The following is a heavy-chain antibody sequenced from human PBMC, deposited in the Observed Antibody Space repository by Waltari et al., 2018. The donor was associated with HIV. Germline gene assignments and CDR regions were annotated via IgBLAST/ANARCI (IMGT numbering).Heavy chain of an antibody. V-gene: IGHV1-18*03. CDR1: GFSFSSYG. CDR3: ARGGGDWLSGTHYYTGMDV. D-gene: IGHD3-16*01. CDR2: TFVFDGNT. J-gene: IGHJ6*02. Sequence: VQLVQSTSEVARPGASVKLSFKTSGFSFSSYGFSWVRRAPGRGLQWLGWTFVFDGNTNFARSVEARVRVTTDTATSTAYFERRNVTIDDMGVYYCARGGGDWLSGTHYYTGMDVWGQGTTVTVSS.